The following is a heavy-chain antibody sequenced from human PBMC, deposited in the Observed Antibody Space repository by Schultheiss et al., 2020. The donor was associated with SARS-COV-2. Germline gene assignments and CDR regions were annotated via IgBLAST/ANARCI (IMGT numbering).Heavy chain of an antibody. CDR3: ARGPDIVATNGHYYYYYYMDV. CDR1: GYTFTSYG. D-gene: IGHD5-12*01. J-gene: IGHJ6*03. V-gene: IGHV1-18*04. Sequence: ASVKVSCKASGYTFTSYGISWVRQAPGQGLEWMGWISAYNGNTNYAQKLQGRVTMTTDTSTSTAYMELRSLRSDDTAVYYCARGPDIVATNGHYYYYYYMDVWGKGTTVTVSS. CDR2: ISAYNGNT.